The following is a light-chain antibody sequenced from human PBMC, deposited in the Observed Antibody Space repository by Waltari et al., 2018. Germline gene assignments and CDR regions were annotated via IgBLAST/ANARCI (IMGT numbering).Light chain of an antibody. J-gene: IGLJ3*02. Sequence: QSVLTQPPSVSGAPGQRVTISCTGSSSNIGAGFAVPWYQQPPGTAPKLLIYGNNNRPSGVPDRFSGSKSGTSASLAITGLQAEDEADYYCQSYGSDWVFGGGTKLTVL. V-gene: IGLV1-40*01. CDR3: QSYGSDWV. CDR2: GNN. CDR1: SSNIGAGFA.